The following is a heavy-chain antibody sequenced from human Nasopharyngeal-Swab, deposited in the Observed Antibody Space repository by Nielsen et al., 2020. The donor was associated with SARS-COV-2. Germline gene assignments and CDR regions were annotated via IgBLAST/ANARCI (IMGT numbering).Heavy chain of an antibody. D-gene: IGHD1-7*01. J-gene: IGHJ6*02. CDR2: TNPTDGST. V-gene: IGHV1-46*01. Sequence: GSVQVPCKAPGCTFTSYYLHWVRQAPGQGLEWMGITNPTDGSTSYAQKFEGRVTMTSVTSTSTVYMELNSLRSEDTAVYYCARVLPFRITGTSGMDIWGQGTTVTVSS. CDR1: GCTFTSYY. CDR3: ARVLPFRITGTSGMDI.